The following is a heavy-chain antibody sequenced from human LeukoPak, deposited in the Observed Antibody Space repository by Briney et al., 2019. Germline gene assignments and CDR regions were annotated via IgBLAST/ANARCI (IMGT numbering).Heavy chain of an antibody. J-gene: IGHJ4*02. Sequence: GGSLRLSCVASGFTFNTYPMSWVRQAPGQGLEWVSALSDRGDYIYYADFVKGRFTVSRDNSKDTLYLQMDSLRAEDTAVYYCARHVARGVWRPDYWGQGTLVTVSS. V-gene: IGHV3-23*01. CDR3: ARHVARGVWRPDY. CDR1: GFTFNTYP. D-gene: IGHD3-10*01. CDR2: LSDRGDYI.